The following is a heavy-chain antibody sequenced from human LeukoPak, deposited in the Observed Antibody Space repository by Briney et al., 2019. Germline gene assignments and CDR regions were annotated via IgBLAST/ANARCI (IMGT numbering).Heavy chain of an antibody. D-gene: IGHD6-19*01. CDR2: IRGSGDII. CDR3: ARDRDSSGWPDAFDI. CDR1: GFTFSSYA. V-gene: IGHV3-23*01. J-gene: IGHJ3*02. Sequence: GGSLRLSCAASGFTFSSYAMNWVRQAPGKGLEWVSEIRGSGDIIYYADSVKGRFIISRDNSKNSLYLQMNSLRAEDTAVYYCARDRDSSGWPDAFDIWGQGTMVTVSS.